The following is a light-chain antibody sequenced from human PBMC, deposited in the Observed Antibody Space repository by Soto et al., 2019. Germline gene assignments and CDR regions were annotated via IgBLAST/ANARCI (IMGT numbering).Light chain of an antibody. CDR2: EVS. J-gene: IGLJ2*01. CDR3: SSYSGTTTL. Sequence: QSVLTQPASVSGSPGQSITISCSGISPDFGVSWYQHFPGKAPKLLIFEVSNRPSGVSTRFSGSKSGNMAFLTISGLQSEDEGLYHCSSYSGTTTLFGGGTKLTVL. V-gene: IGLV2-14*01. CDR1: SPDFGV.